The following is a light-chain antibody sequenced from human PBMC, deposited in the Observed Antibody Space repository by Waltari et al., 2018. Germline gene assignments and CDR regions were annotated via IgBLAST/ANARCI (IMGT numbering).Light chain of an antibody. Sequence: IVLTQYPDTLSLSPGERGTLSCRASQSVGSKYLAWYQHKPGQAPRLLIHGTSVRATGIPDRFSGGGSETDFTLTISRMEPEDLAVYYCQHYGASPFSFGPGTKVEIQ. CDR3: QHYGASPFS. J-gene: IGKJ3*01. CDR1: QSVGSKY. V-gene: IGKV3-20*01. CDR2: GTS.